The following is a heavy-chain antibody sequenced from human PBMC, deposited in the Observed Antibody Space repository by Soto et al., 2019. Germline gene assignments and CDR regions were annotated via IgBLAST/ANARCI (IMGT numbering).Heavy chain of an antibody. CDR1: GGSISSYY. J-gene: IGHJ5*02. Sequence: PSETLSLTCSVSGGSISSYYWSWIRQPPGKGLEWIGYIYYSGSTNYNPSLKSRVTISIDMSKNQFSLKLTSVTAADTAVYYCARGGRYYDSSGYWPWFDPWGQGTLVTVSS. D-gene: IGHD3-22*01. CDR2: IYYSGST. V-gene: IGHV4-59*01. CDR3: ARGGRYYDSSGYWPWFDP.